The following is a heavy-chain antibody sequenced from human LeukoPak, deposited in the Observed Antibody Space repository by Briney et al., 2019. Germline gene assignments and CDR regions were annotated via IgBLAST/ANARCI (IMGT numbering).Heavy chain of an antibody. V-gene: IGHV1-69*04. D-gene: IGHD6-6*01. CDR2: IIPILGIA. CDR3: ARGGIAARPPPYGMDV. J-gene: IGHJ6*02. Sequence: ASVKVSCKASGGTFSSYAISWVRQAPGQGLEWMGRIIPILGIANYAQKFQGRVTITADKSTSTAYMELSSLGSEDTAVYYCARGGIAARPPPYGMDVWGQGTTVTVSS. CDR1: GGTFSSYA.